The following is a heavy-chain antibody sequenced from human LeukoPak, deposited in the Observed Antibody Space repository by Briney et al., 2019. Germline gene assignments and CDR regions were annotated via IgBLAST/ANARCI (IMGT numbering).Heavy chain of an antibody. D-gene: IGHD2-15*01. Sequence: SETLSLTCAVYGGSFSGYYWSWIRQPPGKGLEWVGEINHSGSTNYNPSLKSRVTISVDTSKNQFSLKLSSVTAADTAVYYCARARSRYNWFDPWGQGTLVTVSS. V-gene: IGHV4-34*01. CDR2: INHSGST. J-gene: IGHJ5*02. CDR3: ARARSRYNWFDP. CDR1: GGSFSGYY.